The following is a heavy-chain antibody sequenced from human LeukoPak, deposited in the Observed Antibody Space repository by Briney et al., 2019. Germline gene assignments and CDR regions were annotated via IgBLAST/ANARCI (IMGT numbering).Heavy chain of an antibody. V-gene: IGHV3-53*01. D-gene: IGHD6-13*01. CDR2: IDSSGNT. Sequence: GGSLRLSCAASGFAVSSNYMSCVRQPPGKGLEWLSLIDSSGNTFYADSVKGRFTISRDYLKNTLFLQMNSLRAEDTALYYCARDPVVASPGPFYYHYMDVWGKGTTVTVSS. CDR3: ARDPVVASPGPFYYHYMDV. CDR1: GFAVSSNY. J-gene: IGHJ6*03.